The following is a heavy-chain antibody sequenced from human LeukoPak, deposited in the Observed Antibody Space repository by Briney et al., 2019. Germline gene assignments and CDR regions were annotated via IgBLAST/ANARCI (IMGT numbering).Heavy chain of an antibody. CDR1: GITFSSYA. J-gene: IGHJ6*03. Sequence: GGSLRLSCAASGITFSSYAMSWVRQAPGKGLEWVSAISGSGGSTYYADSVKGRFTISRDNSKDTLYLQMNSLRAEDTAVYYCAKDPADEIDYYYYMDVWGKGTTVTVSS. CDR2: ISGSGGST. D-gene: IGHD6-19*01. CDR3: AKDPADEIDYYYYMDV. V-gene: IGHV3-23*01.